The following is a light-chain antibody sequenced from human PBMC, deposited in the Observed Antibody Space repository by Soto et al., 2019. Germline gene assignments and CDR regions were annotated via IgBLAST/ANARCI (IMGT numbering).Light chain of an antibody. V-gene: IGLV2-23*01. CDR2: EGT. Sequence: QSALTQPASVSGSPGQSITISCTGTNSDVESYNLVSWFRQHPGEAPKLIVYEGTKRPSGVSNRFSGSKSGNPASLTISGLQAEDEANYYCCSYAGTATAFGTGTKVTVL. J-gene: IGLJ1*01. CDR3: CSYAGTATA. CDR1: NSDVESYNL.